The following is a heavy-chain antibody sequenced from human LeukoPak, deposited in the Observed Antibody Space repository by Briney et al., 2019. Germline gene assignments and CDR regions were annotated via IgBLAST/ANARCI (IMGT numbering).Heavy chain of an antibody. CDR3: ARQGVVFPTDYYYMDV. CDR1: GYTVTSYD. Sequence: GASVKVSCWASGYTVTSYDINRVRQATGHGLEWRRWLNPKSVNTGYAQKFQGRVTITRNTSISTAYMELSSLSSEETAVYYGARQGVVFPTDYYYMDVWGKGTTVIVSS. J-gene: IGHJ6*03. D-gene: IGHD3-3*01. V-gene: IGHV1-8*03. CDR2: LNPKSVNT.